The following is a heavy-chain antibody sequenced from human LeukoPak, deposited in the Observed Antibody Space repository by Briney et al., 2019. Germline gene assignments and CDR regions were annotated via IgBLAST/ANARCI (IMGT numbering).Heavy chain of an antibody. CDR1: GFTFGSYA. J-gene: IGHJ4*02. CDR3: AKGDGGTYPFDY. CDR2: IGTSGRNT. V-gene: IGHV3-23*01. Sequence: GGSLRLSCAASGFTFGSYAMGWVRQAPGKGLEWVSTIGTSGRNTYYADSVKGRFTISRDNSRNTLYLQINSLRAEDTAIYYCAKGDGGTYPFDYWGQGILVTVSS. D-gene: IGHD2-21*02.